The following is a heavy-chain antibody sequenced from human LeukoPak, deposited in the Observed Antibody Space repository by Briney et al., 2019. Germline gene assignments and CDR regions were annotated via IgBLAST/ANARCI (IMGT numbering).Heavy chain of an antibody. J-gene: IGHJ4*02. V-gene: IGHV3-48*01. CDR3: ARDPRV. CDR1: GFTFSDYN. CDR2: ISSSSTTI. Sequence: GGSLRLSCAASGFTFSDYNMNWVRQAPGKGLEWISYISSSSTTIYYADSVKGRFTISRDNSKNMLYLQMNSLRADDTAVYYCARDPRVWGQGTLVTVSS.